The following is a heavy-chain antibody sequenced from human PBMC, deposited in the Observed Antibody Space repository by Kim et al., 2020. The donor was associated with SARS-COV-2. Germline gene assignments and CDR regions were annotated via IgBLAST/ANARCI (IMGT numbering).Heavy chain of an antibody. Sequence: SETLSLTCAVYGGSFSGYYWSWIRQPPGKGLEWIGEINHSGSTNYNPSLKSRVTISVDTSKNQFSLKLSSVTAADTAVYYCARGDTIIVVVPAAIVSSWYFDLWGRGTLVTVSS. V-gene: IGHV4-34*01. CDR1: GGSFSGYY. D-gene: IGHD2-2*02. J-gene: IGHJ2*01. CDR2: INHSGST. CDR3: ARGDTIIVVVPAAIVSSWYFDL.